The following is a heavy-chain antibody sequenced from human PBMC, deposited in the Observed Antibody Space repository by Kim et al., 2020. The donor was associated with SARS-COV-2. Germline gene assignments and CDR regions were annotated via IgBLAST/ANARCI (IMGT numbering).Heavy chain of an antibody. V-gene: IGHV1-69*13. D-gene: IGHD4-17*01. CDR2: IIPIFGKA. CDR3: ARDWYGDNYYGMDV. CDR1: GGTFSSYA. Sequence: SVKVSCKASGGTFSSYAISWVRRAPGQGLEGWGGIIPIFGKANYAQKFQGRVTITADESTSTAYMELSSLRSEDTAVYYCARDWYGDNYYGMDVWGQGTTVTVSS. J-gene: IGHJ6*02.